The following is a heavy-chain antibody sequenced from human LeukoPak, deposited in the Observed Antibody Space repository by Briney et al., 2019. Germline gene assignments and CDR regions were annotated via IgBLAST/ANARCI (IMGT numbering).Heavy chain of an antibody. Sequence: KSLKISCKGSGYSFTSYWIGWVRQMPGKGLEWMGIINPVDSDTRYSPSFQGQVTISADKSISTAYLQWSSLKASDTAMYYCARQGGYYYDSSGYYSGEYDYWGQGTLVTVSS. J-gene: IGHJ4*02. V-gene: IGHV5-51*01. CDR3: ARQGGYYYDSSGYYSGEYDY. D-gene: IGHD3-22*01. CDR1: GYSFTSYW. CDR2: INPVDSDT.